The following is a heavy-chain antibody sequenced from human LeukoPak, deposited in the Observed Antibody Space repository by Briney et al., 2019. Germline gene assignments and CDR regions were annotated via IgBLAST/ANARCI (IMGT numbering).Heavy chain of an antibody. CDR2: ISAYNGNT. CDR1: GYTFTSYG. CDR3: ARDGTKLPWFGELRITRYYFYYMDV. J-gene: IGHJ6*03. V-gene: IGHV1-18*01. Sequence: GASVKVSCKASGYTFTSYGISWVRQAPGQGLEWMGWISAYNGNTNYAQKLQGRVTMTTDTSTSTAYMELRSLRSDDTAVYYCARDGTKLPWFGELRITRYYFYYMDVWGKGTTATISS. D-gene: IGHD3-10*01.